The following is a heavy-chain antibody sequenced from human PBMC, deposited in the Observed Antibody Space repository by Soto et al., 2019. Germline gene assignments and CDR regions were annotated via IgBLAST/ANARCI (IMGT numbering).Heavy chain of an antibody. CDR3: ARERTLQSVGGVLAVPAY. J-gene: IGHJ1*01. V-gene: IGHV4-61*01. D-gene: IGHD4-4*01. CDR2: IYYSGST. Sequence: TLSLTCTVSGGSVSSGSYYWSWIRQPPGKGLEWMGYIYYSGSTDYNPSLKSRVTISVDTSKNQFSLNLSSVTAADTAVYYCARERTLQSVGGVLAVPAYWAQGILVTGSS. CDR1: GGSVSSGSYY.